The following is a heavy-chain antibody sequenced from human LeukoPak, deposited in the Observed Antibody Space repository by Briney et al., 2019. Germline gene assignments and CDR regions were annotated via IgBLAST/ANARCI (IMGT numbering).Heavy chain of an antibody. V-gene: IGHV1-69*06. CDR1: GYTFTNYA. D-gene: IGHD3-16*02. CDR3: ARDRWLGELSSSAYYYYYMDV. J-gene: IGHJ6*03. Sequence: SVKVSCKASGYTFTNYAISWVQQAPGQGLEWMGGIIPIFGTANYAQKFQGRVTITADKSTSTAYMELSSLRSEDTAVYYCARDRWLGELSSSAYYYYYMDVWGKGTTVTVSS. CDR2: IIPIFGTA.